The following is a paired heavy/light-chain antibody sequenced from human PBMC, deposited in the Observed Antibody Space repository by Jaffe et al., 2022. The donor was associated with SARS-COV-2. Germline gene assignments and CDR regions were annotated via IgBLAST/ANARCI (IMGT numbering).Heavy chain of an antibody. V-gene: IGHV4-39*01. CDR2: LHYDGNT. J-gene: IGHJ4*02. D-gene: IGHD1-1*01. Sequence: QLQLQESGPGLVKPSETLSLTCTVSGDSISSSSYYWGWIRQPPGKGLEWIGSLHYDGNTDYNPSLGSRVTISVDTSRTQFSLRLSSVTGADTAVYYCARLLSTGIYGRGFFDYWGQGTLVTVSS. CDR1: GDSISSSSYY. CDR3: ARLLSTGIYGRGFFDY.
Light chain of an antibody. CDR1: QSVLYSSDNRNY. CDR3: QQYYSVPLT. J-gene: IGKJ1*01. V-gene: IGKV4-1*01. Sequence: DIVMTQSPDSLAVSLGERATINCKSSQSVLYSSDNRNYFGWYQQKPGQPPKLLIKWASIREFGVPDRFSGSGSGTDFTLTITSLQAEDVAVYYCQQYYSVPLTFGQGTKVEIK. CDR2: WAS.